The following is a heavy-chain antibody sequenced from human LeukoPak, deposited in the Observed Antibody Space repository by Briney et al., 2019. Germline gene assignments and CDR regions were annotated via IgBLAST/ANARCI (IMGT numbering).Heavy chain of an antibody. Sequence: GGSLRLSCAASGFTFSSYSMTWVRQAPGKGLEWVSSIGSSSSYIYYADSVKGRFTISRDNAKNSLYLQMNSLRAEDTAVYYCATIGYCSGGGCSGFDYWGQGTLVTVSS. CDR1: GFTFSSYS. J-gene: IGHJ4*02. CDR3: ATIGYCSGGGCSGFDY. D-gene: IGHD2-15*01. CDR2: IGSSSSYI. V-gene: IGHV3-21*01.